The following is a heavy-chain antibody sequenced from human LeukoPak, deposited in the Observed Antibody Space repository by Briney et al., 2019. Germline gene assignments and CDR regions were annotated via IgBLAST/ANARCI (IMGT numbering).Heavy chain of an antibody. Sequence: GGSLRLSCAASGFTFSSYSMNWVRPAPGKGLEWVSGISWNSGSIGYADSVKGRFTISRDNAKNSLYLQMNSLRAEDTAVYYCARDSYDSSGYYYGFDNWGQGTLVTVSS. D-gene: IGHD3-22*01. CDR1: GFTFSSYS. J-gene: IGHJ4*02. CDR2: ISWNSGSI. CDR3: ARDSYDSSGYYYGFDN. V-gene: IGHV3-48*04.